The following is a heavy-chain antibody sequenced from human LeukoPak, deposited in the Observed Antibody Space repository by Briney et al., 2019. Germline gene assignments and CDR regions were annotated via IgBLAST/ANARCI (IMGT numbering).Heavy chain of an antibody. J-gene: IGHJ5*02. Sequence: GRSLRLSCTASGFTFSNFAMHWVRQAPGKGLEWVAIVWYDGTKTYYVDSVDGRFTISRDNSKNTLYLQMNNLRAEDTAAYYCAGKLPGGAYYFDLWGQGILVAVSS. CDR3: AGKLPGGAYYFDL. CDR2: VWYDGTKT. D-gene: IGHD3-22*01. V-gene: IGHV3-33*01. CDR1: GFTFSNFA.